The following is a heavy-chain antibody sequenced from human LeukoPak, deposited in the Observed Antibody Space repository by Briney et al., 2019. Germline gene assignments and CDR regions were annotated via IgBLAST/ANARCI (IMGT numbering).Heavy chain of an antibody. D-gene: IGHD3-10*01. CDR2: INPNSGGT. CDR3: ARWRFGGSDCYFDY. J-gene: IGHJ4*02. Sequence: ASVKVSCKASGYTFTGYYMHWVRQAPGQGLEWMGRINPNSGGTNYAQKFQGRVTMTRDTSISTAYMELSRLRSDDTAVYYCARWRFGGSDCYFDYWGQGTLVTVSS. V-gene: IGHV1-2*06. CDR1: GYTFTGYY.